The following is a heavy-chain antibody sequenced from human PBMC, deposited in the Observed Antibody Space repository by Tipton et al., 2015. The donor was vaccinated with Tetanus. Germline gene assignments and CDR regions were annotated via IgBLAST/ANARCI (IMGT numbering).Heavy chain of an antibody. D-gene: IGHD6-6*01. CDR2: IHPGESTT. CDR1: GYSFSSYY. J-gene: IGHJ4*02. Sequence: QLVQSGVEVKKPGESLRISCQASGYSFSSYYIAWVRQMPGRGLEWMGFIHPGESTTTYSPSFQGHVPFSVDKSTSTVYLQWSSLKASDTAMYFCARMYSTSSPFGHWGQGTLVAVSS. CDR3: ARMYSTSSPFGH. V-gene: IGHV5-51*01.